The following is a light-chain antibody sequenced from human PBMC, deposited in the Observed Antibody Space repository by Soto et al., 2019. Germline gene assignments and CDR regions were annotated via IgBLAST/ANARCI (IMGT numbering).Light chain of an antibody. Sequence: QSVLTQPASVSGSPGQSITISCTATSTDVGRYNYVSWYQQHPGKAPKLIIYEVSNRPSGVSNRFSGSKSGNTASLTISGLPAEDEADYYCSSYTPSSTLFGGGTKVTVL. CDR2: EVS. V-gene: IGLV2-14*01. J-gene: IGLJ2*01. CDR1: STDVGRYNY. CDR3: SSYTPSSTL.